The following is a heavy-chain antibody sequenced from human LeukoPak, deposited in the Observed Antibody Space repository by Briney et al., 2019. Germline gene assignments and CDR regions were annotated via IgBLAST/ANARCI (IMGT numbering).Heavy chain of an antibody. CDR1: GGTFSSYA. CDR2: IIPIFGTA. J-gene: IGHJ4*02. D-gene: IGHD4-17*01. V-gene: IGHV1-69*13. Sequence: SVKVSCKASGGTFSSYAISWVRQAPGQGLEWMGGIIPIFGTANYAQKFQGRVTITAGESTSTAYMELSSLRSEDTAVYYCATHDGDYAYFDYWGQGTLVTVSS. CDR3: ATHDGDYAYFDY.